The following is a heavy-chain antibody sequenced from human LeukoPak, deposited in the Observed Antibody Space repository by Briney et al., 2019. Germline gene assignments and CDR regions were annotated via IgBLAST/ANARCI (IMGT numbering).Heavy chain of an antibody. V-gene: IGHV3-15*01. CDR2: IKSKTDGGTT. CDR1: GFPFSNAW. J-gene: IGHJ5*02. D-gene: IGHD3-22*01. CDR3: TTWGHYYDSTYLDP. Sequence: GGSLRLSCAASGFPFSNAWMSWVREAPGKGLEWVGRIKSKTDGGTTDYAAPVKGRFTISRDDSKNTLYLQMNSLKTEDTAVYYCTTWGHYYDSTYLDPWGQGTLVTVSS.